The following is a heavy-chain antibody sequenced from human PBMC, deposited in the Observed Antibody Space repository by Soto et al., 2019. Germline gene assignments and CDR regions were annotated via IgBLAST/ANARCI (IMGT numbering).Heavy chain of an antibody. J-gene: IGHJ5*02. Sequence: SETLSLTCTVSGGSISSGGYYWICIRQGPGKGLEWIGYIYYSGSTYYNPSLKSRVTISVDTSKNQFSLKLSSVTAADTAVYYCAREILYSSSWYRVDNWFDPWGQGTLVTVSS. D-gene: IGHD6-13*01. CDR2: IYYSGST. CDR3: AREILYSSSWYRVDNWFDP. CDR1: GGSISSGGYY. V-gene: IGHV4-31*03.